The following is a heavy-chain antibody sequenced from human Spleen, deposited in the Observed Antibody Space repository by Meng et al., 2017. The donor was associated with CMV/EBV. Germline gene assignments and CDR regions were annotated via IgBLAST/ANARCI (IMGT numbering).Heavy chain of an antibody. Sequence: SETLSLTCAVYGGSFSDYSWSWIRQPPGKGLEWIGDINHSGSTNYNPSLKSRVIISVDTSKNQFSLKLSSVTAADTAVYYCARDRLAAGGGTGYWGHGTLVTVSS. V-gene: IGHV4-34*01. CDR1: GGSFSDYS. D-gene: IGHD6-13*01. CDR2: INHSGST. CDR3: ARDRLAAGGGTGY. J-gene: IGHJ4*01.